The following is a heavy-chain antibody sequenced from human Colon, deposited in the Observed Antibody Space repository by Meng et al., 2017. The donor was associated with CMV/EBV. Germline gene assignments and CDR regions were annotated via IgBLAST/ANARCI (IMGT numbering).Heavy chain of an antibody. J-gene: IGHJ4*02. V-gene: IGHV3-11*06. D-gene: IGHD1-26*01. CDR1: GFTFSDYY. Sequence: GESLKISCAASGFTFSDYYMSWIRQAPGKGLEWVSTIDSGSYYPHYEDSVKGRFTISRDNAKNSLYLQMDSLRGEDTGVYYCARDRSRGSSVDFGDWGQGTLVTVSS. CDR3: ARDRSRGSSVDFGD. CDR2: IDSGSYYP.